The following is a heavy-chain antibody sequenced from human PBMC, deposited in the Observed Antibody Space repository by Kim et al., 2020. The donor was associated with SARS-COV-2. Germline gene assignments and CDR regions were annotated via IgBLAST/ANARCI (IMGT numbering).Heavy chain of an antibody. CDR3: AAVGASNYYYAMDV. V-gene: IGHV4-39*01. D-gene: IGHD1-26*01. Sequence: NPSFKSRVTISVDTSKNQFSLKLSSVTAADTAVYYCAAVGASNYYYAMDVWGQGTTVTVSS. J-gene: IGHJ6*02.